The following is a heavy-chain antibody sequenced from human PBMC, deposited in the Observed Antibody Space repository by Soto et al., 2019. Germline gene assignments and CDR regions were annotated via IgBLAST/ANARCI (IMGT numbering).Heavy chain of an antibody. CDR2: ISCRSDVI. D-gene: IGHD5-12*01. V-gene: IGHV3-11*01. CDR1: GFTFSDFY. Sequence: QVHLVESGGGLVKPGGSLRLSCAASGFTFSDFYMSWVRQIPGKGLEWISYISCRSDVIHYVDSVKGRFTVSRDNGRNSVFLQMDSLRAEDSGIYFCARERAPDIRFDSWGQGTLVTVSS. CDR3: ARERAPDIRFDS. J-gene: IGHJ5*01.